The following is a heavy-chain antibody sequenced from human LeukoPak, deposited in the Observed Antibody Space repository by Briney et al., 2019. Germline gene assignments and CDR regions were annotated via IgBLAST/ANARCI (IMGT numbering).Heavy chain of an antibody. CDR1: GFTFSSYY. V-gene: IGHV3-21*01. CDR3: ARTQLSDTAMSYFDY. CDR2: ISSSSSYI. D-gene: IGHD5-18*01. Sequence: PGGSLRLSCAASGFTFSSYYMSWVRQAPGKGLEWVSSISSSSSYIYYADSVKGRFTISRDNAKNSLYLQMNSLRAEDTAVYYCARTQLSDTAMSYFDYWGRGTLVTVPS. J-gene: IGHJ4*02.